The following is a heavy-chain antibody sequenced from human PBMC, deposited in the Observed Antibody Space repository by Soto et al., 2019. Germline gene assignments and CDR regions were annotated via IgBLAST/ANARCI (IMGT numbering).Heavy chain of an antibody. CDR3: ARVIVFHSLTGYRRSYYWFDP. CDR1: GGSISSYY. CDR2: IYYSGST. V-gene: IGHV4-59*01. Sequence: SETLSLTCTVSGGSISSYYWSWIRQPPGKGLEWIGYIYYSGSTNYNPSLKSRVTISVDTSKNQFSLKLSSVTAADTAVYYCARVIVFHSLTGYRRSYYWFDPWGQGTLVTVSS. D-gene: IGHD3-9*01. J-gene: IGHJ5*02.